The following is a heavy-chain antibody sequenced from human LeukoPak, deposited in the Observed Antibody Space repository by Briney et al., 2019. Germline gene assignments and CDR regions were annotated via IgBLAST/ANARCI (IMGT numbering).Heavy chain of an antibody. V-gene: IGHV1-46*01. CDR1: VYTLTSYY. CDR2: INPSGGST. D-gene: IGHD5-18*01. J-gene: IGHJ3*02. Sequence: ASVTVSFMASVYTLTSYYMHWVRQAPGQGLEWMGLINPSGGSTNYAQKFQGRVTMTRDTSTSTVYMELSSLRSEDTAVYYCARPIQPRDAFDIWGQGNNGHRLL. CDR3: ARPIQPRDAFDI.